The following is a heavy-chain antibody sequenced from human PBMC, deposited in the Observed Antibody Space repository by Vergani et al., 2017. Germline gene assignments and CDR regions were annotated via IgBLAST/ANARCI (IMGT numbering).Heavy chain of an antibody. CDR3: ARGYCSSTSCYPDACDI. CDR1: GYTFTSYA. Sequence: QVQLVQSGAEVKKPGASVKVSCKASGYTFTSYAMHWVRQAPGQRLEWMGWINAGNGNTKYSQKFQGRVTITRDTSASTAYMELSSLRSEDTAVYYCARGYCSSTSCYPDACDIWGQGTMVTVSS. V-gene: IGHV1-3*01. D-gene: IGHD2-2*01. CDR2: INAGNGNT. J-gene: IGHJ3*02.